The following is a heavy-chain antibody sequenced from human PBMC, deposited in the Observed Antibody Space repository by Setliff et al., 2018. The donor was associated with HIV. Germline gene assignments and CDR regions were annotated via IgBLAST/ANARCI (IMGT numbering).Heavy chain of an antibody. D-gene: IGHD6-19*01. J-gene: IGHJ4*02. Sequence: PSETLSLTCTVSGDFFSSDYYWGWIRQSPRQGLEWIGSIYYRGSTNYNPSLKSRVTISVDTSKNQFTLKLSSVTAADTAVYYCASMERGSGFSNRNYFDYWGQGTLVTVSS. V-gene: IGHV4-38-2*02. CDR3: ASMERGSGFSNRNYFDY. CDR1: GDFFSSDYY. CDR2: IYYRGST.